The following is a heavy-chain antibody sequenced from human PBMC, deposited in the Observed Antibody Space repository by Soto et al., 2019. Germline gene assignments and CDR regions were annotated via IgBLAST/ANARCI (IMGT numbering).Heavy chain of an antibody. D-gene: IGHD6-25*01. J-gene: IGHJ4*02. CDR1: GFTVSNNY. CDR2: IYSGGYT. CDR3: AAQRGGGGY. Sequence: EVQLVESGGGLIQPGGSLRLSCAVSGFTVSNNYMSWVRQAPGKGLEGVSVIYSGGYTAYGDSVKGRFTISRDNSKNTLILQWNRLGADDPAVFYGAAQRGGGGYWGQGTLVTVSS. V-gene: IGHV3-53*01.